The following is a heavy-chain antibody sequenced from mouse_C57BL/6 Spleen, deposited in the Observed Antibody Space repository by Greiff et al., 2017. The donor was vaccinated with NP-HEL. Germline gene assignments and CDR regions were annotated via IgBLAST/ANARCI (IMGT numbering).Heavy chain of an antibody. CDR1: GYTFTSYW. Sequence: QVQLQQVGAELVRPGSSVKLSCKASGYTFTSYWMDWVKQRPGQGLEWIGNIYTSDSETHYNQKFKDKATLTVDKSSSTAYMQLSSLTSEDSAVYYCARLAGYYFDYWGQGTTLTVSS. D-gene: IGHD6-1*01. CDR2: IYTSDSET. V-gene: IGHV1-61*01. CDR3: ARLAGYYFDY. J-gene: IGHJ2*01.